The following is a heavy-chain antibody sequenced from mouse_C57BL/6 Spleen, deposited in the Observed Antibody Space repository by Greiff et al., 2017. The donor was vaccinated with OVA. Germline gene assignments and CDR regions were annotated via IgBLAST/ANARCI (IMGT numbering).Heavy chain of an antibody. Sequence: EVQLQESGPGLVKPSQSLSLTCSVTGYSITSGYYWNWIRQFPGNKLEWMGYISYDGSNNYNPSLKNRISITRDTSKNQFFLKLNSVTTEDTATYYCAREDSSGYHYFDYWGQGTTLTVSS. CDR2: ISYDGSN. CDR1: GYSITSGYY. CDR3: AREDSSGYHYFDY. J-gene: IGHJ2*01. D-gene: IGHD3-2*02. V-gene: IGHV3-6*01.